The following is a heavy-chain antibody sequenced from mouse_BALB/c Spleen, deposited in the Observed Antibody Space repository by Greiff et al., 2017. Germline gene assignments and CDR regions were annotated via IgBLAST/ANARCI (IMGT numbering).Heavy chain of an antibody. Sequence: VQLQQSGAELVRSGASVKLSCTASGFNIKDYYMHWVKQRPEQGLEWIGWIDPENGDTEYAPKFQGKATMTADTSSNTAYLQLSSLTSEDTAVYYCTLITTEAYWGQGTLVTVSA. V-gene: IGHV14-4*02. CDR3: TLITTEAY. CDR2: IDPENGDT. D-gene: IGHD1-1*01. CDR1: GFNIKDYY. J-gene: IGHJ3*01.